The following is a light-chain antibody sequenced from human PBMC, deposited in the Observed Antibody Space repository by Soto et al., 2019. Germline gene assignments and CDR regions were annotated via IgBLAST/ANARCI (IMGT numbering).Light chain of an antibody. CDR3: GSWDSSLSAYV. Sequence: QSVLSQPLSVSAAPGQRVTISCSGSSSNIGGNSVSWYQQLPGTAPKLLIYDDDQRPSGIPDRFSGSKSGTSATLGITGFQTGDEADYYCGSWDSSLSAYVLGNGTKLT. J-gene: IGLJ1*01. V-gene: IGLV1-51*01. CDR1: SSNIGGNS. CDR2: DDD.